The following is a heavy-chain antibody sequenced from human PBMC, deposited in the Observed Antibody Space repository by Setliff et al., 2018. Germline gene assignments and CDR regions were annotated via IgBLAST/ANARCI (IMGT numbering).Heavy chain of an antibody. D-gene: IGHD4-4*01. CDR2: VNQDGSDK. J-gene: IGHJ4*02. Sequence: QTGGSLRLSCAASGFTFSSYWMSWVRQTPGKGLEWVANVNQDGSDKYYVDSVRGRFTVSRDNAKNTLYLEMNNLRAEDSAVYYCARRGTTAFDFWGLGTLVTVSS. V-gene: IGHV3-7*01. CDR3: ARRGTTAFDF. CDR1: GFTFSSYW.